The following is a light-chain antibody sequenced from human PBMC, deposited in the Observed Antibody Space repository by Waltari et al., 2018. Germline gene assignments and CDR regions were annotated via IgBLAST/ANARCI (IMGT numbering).Light chain of an antibody. V-gene: IGLV3-25*03. J-gene: IGLJ2*01. CDR1: ALAKQS. Sequence: SYELTPPPSVSVSPGQTARITCSGDALAKQSSYWYQQKPGQAPVLVIYKDTERPSGIPERFSGSTSGTTVTLTISGAQAEDEADYYCQSADSSGTYVVLGGGTKLTVL. CDR3: QSADSSGTYVV. CDR2: KDT.